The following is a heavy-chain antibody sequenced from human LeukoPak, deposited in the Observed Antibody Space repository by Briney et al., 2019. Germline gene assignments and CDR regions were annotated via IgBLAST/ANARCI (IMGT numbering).Heavy chain of an antibody. D-gene: IGHD5-24*01. CDR3: AREGDEDLATSDGSGAFDI. CDR2: IHPNRGDT. V-gene: IGHV1-2*02. Sequence: ASVKVSCKASGYTFTSYGISWVRQAPGQGLEWMGWIHPNRGDTGYAQKFQGRVTMTRDTSISTAYLEMSGLGSDDSAVYYCAREGDEDLATSDGSGAFDIWGQGTTVIVSS. CDR1: GYTFTSYG. J-gene: IGHJ3*02.